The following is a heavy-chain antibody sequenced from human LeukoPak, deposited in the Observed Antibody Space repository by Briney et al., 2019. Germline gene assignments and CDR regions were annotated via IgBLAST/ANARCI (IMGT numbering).Heavy chain of an antibody. J-gene: IGHJ6*03. V-gene: IGHV4-59*01. Sequence: TSETLSLTCTVSGGSISSYYWSWIRQPPGKGLEWIGYIYYSGSTNYNPSLKSRVTISVDTSKNQFSLKLSSVTAADTAVYYCARGRSPGTSMEYYYYMDVWGKGTTVTVSS. CDR1: GGSISSYY. D-gene: IGHD1-1*01. CDR3: ARGRSPGTSMEYYYYMDV. CDR2: IYYSGST.